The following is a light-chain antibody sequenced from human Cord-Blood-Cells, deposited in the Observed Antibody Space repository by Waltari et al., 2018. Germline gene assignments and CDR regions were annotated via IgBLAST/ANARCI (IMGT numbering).Light chain of an antibody. CDR2: AAS. Sequence: DIQMTQSPSSLSASVGDRVTITCRATQSISSYLNWYQQKPGKAPKLLIYAASSLQSGVPPRFSGSGSETDFTLTSSSLQPEDTATYYCQPSQSTPWTFGQGTKVEIK. V-gene: IGKV1-39*01. CDR3: QPSQSTPWT. CDR1: QSISSY. J-gene: IGKJ1*01.